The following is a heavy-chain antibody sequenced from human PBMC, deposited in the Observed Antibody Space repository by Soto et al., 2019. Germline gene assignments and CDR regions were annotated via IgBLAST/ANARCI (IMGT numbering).Heavy chain of an antibody. CDR1: VGSISIGGYY. D-gene: IGHD3-10*01. Sequence: PSETLSLTCTFSVGSISIGGYYWSWIRQHPGKGLEWIGYIYYSGSTYYNPSLKSRVTISVDTSKNQFSLKLSSVTAADTAVYYCARNDAMHHYGSGSYPPGTWGQGTLVTV. J-gene: IGHJ5*02. CDR3: ARNDAMHHYGSGSYPPGT. V-gene: IGHV4-31*03. CDR2: IYYSGST.